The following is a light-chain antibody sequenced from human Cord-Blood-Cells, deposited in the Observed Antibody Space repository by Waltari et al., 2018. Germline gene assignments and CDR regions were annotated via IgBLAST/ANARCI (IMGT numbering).Light chain of an antibody. CDR3: EQSYSTPRT. J-gene: IGKJ1*01. CDR1: QSISSY. V-gene: IGKV1-39*01. Sequence: DIQITQSPSSLSASVGDRVTITCRASQSISSYLNWYQQKPGKAPKLLIYAASSLQSGVPSRFSGSVSGTDFTLTISSLRPEDFATYYCEQSYSTPRTFGQGTKVEIK. CDR2: AAS.